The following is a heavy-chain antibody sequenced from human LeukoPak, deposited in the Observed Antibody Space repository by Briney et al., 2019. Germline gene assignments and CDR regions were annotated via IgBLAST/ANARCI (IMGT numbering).Heavy chain of an antibody. V-gene: IGHV1-69*02. Sequence: SVKVSCKASGGTFSSYTISWVRQAPGRGLEWMGRIIPILGIANYAQKFQGRVTITADKSTSTAYMELSSLRSEDTAVYYCARAPSDSSANVFDYWGQGTLVTVSS. CDR3: ARAPSDSSANVFDY. J-gene: IGHJ4*02. CDR2: IIPILGIA. D-gene: IGHD3-22*01. CDR1: GGTFSSYT.